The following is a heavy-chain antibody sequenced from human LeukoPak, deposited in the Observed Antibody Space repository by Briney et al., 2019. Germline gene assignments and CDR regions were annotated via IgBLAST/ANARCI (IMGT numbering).Heavy chain of an antibody. CDR3: ARGDCSGDCYHPLYY. Sequence: GGSLRLSCAASGFTFSSYAMHWVRQAPGQGLDWVAFIRNDGSIQYYADSVKGRLTISRDNSKSTPYLQMNSLRTEDTAVYYCARGDCSGDCYHPLYYWGQGSLVTVSS. D-gene: IGHD2-21*02. J-gene: IGHJ4*02. CDR1: GFTFSSYA. V-gene: IGHV3-30*02. CDR2: IRNDGSIQ.